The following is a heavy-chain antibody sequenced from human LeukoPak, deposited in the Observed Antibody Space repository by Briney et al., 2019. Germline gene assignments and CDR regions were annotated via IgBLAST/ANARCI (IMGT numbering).Heavy chain of an antibody. CDR3: AREGISGNEGAFDI. D-gene: IGHD5-12*01. V-gene: IGHV1-18*01. CDR1: GYTFIIYG. J-gene: IGHJ3*02. Sequence: ASVTVSFKASGYTFIIYGFSWVRQARGQGLEWMGWINPFNGNTNYAQKFQDRVIMTTHTSTSTAYMELRTLRSDDAAVYYCAREGISGNEGAFDIWGQGTLVTVSS. CDR2: INPFNGNT.